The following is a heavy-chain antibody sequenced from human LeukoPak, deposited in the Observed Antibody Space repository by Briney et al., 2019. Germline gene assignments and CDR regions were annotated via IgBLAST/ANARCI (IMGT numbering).Heavy chain of an antibody. V-gene: IGHV3-30*02. Sequence: GGSLRLSCAASGFTFSSYGMHWVRQAPGKGLEWVAFIGYDGSNKYYADSVKGRFTISRDNSKNTLYLQMNSLRAEDTAVYYCAKDLATVTPYFDYWGQGTLVTVSS. D-gene: IGHD4-11*01. CDR3: AKDLATVTPYFDY. CDR2: IGYDGSNK. CDR1: GFTFSSYG. J-gene: IGHJ4*02.